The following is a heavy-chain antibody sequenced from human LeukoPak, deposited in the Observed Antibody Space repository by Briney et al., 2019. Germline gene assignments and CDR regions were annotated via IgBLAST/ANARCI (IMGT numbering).Heavy chain of an antibody. D-gene: IGHD1-14*01. CDR3: ARQDRRWFDP. CDR2: IYYSGSA. CDR1: GGSISSYY. V-gene: IGHV4-59*08. Sequence: SETLSLTCTVSGGSISSYYWSWIRQPPGKGLEWIGYIYYSGSANYNPSLKSLVTISVDTSKNQFSLKLSSVTAADTAVYYCARQDRRWFDPWGQGTLVTVSS. J-gene: IGHJ5*02.